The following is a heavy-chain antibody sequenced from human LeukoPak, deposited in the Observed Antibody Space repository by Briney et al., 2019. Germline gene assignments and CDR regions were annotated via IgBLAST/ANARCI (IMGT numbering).Heavy chain of an antibody. CDR3: AISIGYPGYFDY. V-gene: IGHV3-53*01. Sequence: GGSLRLSCAASGLTVSSNYMSWVRQAPGKGLEWVSVIYSGGSTYYADSVKGRFTISRDNSKNTLYLQMNSLRAEDTAVYYCAISIGYPGYFDYWGQGTLVTVSS. J-gene: IGHJ4*02. CDR2: IYSGGST. CDR1: GLTVSSNY. D-gene: IGHD6-13*01.